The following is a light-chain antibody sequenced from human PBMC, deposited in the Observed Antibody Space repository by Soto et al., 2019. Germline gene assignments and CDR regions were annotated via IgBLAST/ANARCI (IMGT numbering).Light chain of an antibody. V-gene: IGKV1-9*01. CDR1: QGISSY. CDR3: QQLNSYPLT. Sequence: IQLTQSPSSLSASVGDRVTITCRASQGISSYLAWYQQKPGKAPKLLIYAASTLQSGVPSRFSDSRSGTDFTPTISSLQPEDFATYYCQQLNSYPLTFGGGTKVEIK. J-gene: IGKJ4*01. CDR2: AAS.